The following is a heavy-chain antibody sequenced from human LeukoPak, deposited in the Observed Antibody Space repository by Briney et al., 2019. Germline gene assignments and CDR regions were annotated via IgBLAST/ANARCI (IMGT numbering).Heavy chain of an antibody. CDR1: GGSISSSNW. CDR3: ARVGGPVAGATEY. CDR2: IYHSGST. V-gene: IGHV4-4*02. D-gene: IGHD1-26*01. Sequence: SGTLSLTCAVSGGSISSSNWWSWVRQPPGKGLEWIGEIYHSGSTNYNPSLKSRVTISVDKSKNQFSLKLSSVTAADTAVYYCARVGGPVAGATEYWGQGTLVTVSS. J-gene: IGHJ4*02.